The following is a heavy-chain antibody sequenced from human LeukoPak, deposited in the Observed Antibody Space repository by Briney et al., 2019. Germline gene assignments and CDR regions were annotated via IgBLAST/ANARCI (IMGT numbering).Heavy chain of an antibody. Sequence: GGSLRLSCAASGFTFSSYSMNWVRQAPGKGLEWVSSISSSSSYIYYADSVKGRFTISRDNAKNSLYLQMNSLRAEDTAVYYFARAGDGYNYYFDYWGQGTLVTVSS. V-gene: IGHV3-21*01. CDR3: ARAGDGYNYYFDY. J-gene: IGHJ4*02. D-gene: IGHD5-24*01. CDR2: ISSSSSYI. CDR1: GFTFSSYS.